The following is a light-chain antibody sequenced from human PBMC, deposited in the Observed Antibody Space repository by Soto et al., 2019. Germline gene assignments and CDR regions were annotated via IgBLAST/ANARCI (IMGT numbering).Light chain of an antibody. CDR2: VEGSGSY. CDR3: ETWDSNTHV. Sequence: QLVLTQSSSASASLGSSVKLTCTLSSGHSSYIIAWHQQQPGKAPRYLMKVEGSGSYNKGSGVPDRFSGSSSGADRYLTISNLQFEDEADYYCETWDSNTHVFGTGTKLTVL. CDR1: SGHSSYI. V-gene: IGLV4-60*02. J-gene: IGLJ1*01.